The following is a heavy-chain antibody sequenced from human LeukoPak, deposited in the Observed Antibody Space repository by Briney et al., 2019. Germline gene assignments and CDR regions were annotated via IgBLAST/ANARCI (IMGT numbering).Heavy chain of an antibody. CDR2: IYYSGST. Sequence: SETLSLTCTVSGGSISSYYWSWIRQPPGKGLEWIGYIYYSGSTNYNPSLKSRVTISVDTSKNQFSLKLSSVTAADTAAYYCARVKRVYCGGDCYHNAFDIWGQGTMVTVSS. V-gene: IGHV4-59*01. D-gene: IGHD2-21*01. J-gene: IGHJ3*02. CDR3: ARVKRVYCGGDCYHNAFDI. CDR1: GGSISSYY.